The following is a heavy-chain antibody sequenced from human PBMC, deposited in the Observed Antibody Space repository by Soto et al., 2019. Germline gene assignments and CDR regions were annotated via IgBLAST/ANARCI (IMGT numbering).Heavy chain of an antibody. CDR1: GFTFSSYS. V-gene: IGHV3-21*01. D-gene: IGHD6-13*01. CDR3: QRNGSPRSTNAFDI. Sequence: GGSLRLSCAASGFTFSSYSMNWVRQAPGKGLEWVASISSNGSYIYYADSVKGRFTISRDNAKNTLYLQMNSLRAEDTAVYYCQRNGSPRSTNAFDIWGQGTMVTVSS. CDR2: ISSNGSYI. J-gene: IGHJ3*02.